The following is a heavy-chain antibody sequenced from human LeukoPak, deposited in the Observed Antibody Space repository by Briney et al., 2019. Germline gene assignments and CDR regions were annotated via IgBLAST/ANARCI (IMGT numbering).Heavy chain of an antibody. CDR1: GGSISSYY. CDR3: ARALSGDGFDY. J-gene: IGHJ4*02. Sequence: RASETLSLTCTVSGGSISSYYWSWIRQPPGKGLEWIGYIYYSGSTNYNPSLKSRVTISVDTSKNQFSLKLSSVTAADTAVYYCARALSGDGFDYWGQGTLVTVSS. D-gene: IGHD5-24*01. V-gene: IGHV4-59*01. CDR2: IYYSGST.